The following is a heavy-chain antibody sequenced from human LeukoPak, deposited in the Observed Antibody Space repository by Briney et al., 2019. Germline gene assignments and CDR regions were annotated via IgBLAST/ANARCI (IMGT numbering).Heavy chain of an antibody. CDR1: GYTFTSYG. D-gene: IGHD2-2*01. J-gene: IGHJ4*02. CDR2: ISAYNGNT. V-gene: IGHV1-18*01. Sequence: ASVTVSCTASGYTFTSYGISWVRQAPGQGLEWMGWISAYNGNTNYAQKFQGRVTMTTDTSTSTAYMELRSLRSDDTAVYYCAKVYCSSTSCYGALDYWGQGTLVTVSS. CDR3: AKVYCSSTSCYGALDY.